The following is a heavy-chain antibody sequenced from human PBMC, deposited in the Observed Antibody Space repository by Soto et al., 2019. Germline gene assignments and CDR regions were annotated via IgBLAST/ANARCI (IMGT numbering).Heavy chain of an antibody. CDR2: ISSSSSYI. CDR3: ARATGDGGYFDY. D-gene: IGHD7-27*01. Sequence: VGSLRLSGAASGFTFSSYSMNWVRQAPGKGLEWVSSISSSSSYIYYADSVKGRFTISRDNAKNSLYLQMNSLRAEDTAVYYCARATGDGGYFDYWGQGTLVTVSS. CDR1: GFTFSSYS. V-gene: IGHV3-21*01. J-gene: IGHJ4*02.